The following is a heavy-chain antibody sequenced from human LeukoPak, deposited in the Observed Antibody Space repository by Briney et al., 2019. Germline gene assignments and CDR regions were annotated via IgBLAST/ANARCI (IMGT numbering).Heavy chain of an antibody. Sequence: GASVKVSCKVSGYTLTELSMHWVRQAPGKGLEWMGGFDPEDGETIYAQKFQGRVTMTRDTSTSTVYMELSSLRSEDTAVYYCARALRYCSSTSCYGSRMGIDYWGQGTLVTVSS. V-gene: IGHV1-24*01. D-gene: IGHD2-2*01. CDR2: FDPEDGET. J-gene: IGHJ4*02. CDR1: GYTLTELS. CDR3: ARALRYCSSTSCYGSRMGIDY.